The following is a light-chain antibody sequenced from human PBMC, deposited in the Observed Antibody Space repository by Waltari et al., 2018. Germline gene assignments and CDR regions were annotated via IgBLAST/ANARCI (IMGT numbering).Light chain of an antibody. CDR1: QSVSSY. J-gene: IGKJ1*01. CDR2: DAS. CDR3: QQRSNWPPWT. Sequence: EIVLTQSPATLSLSPGERATLPCRASQSVSSYVAWYQQKPGQAPRLLIYDASNRATGISARFSGSGSGTDFTLTINSVEPEDFAVYYCQQRSNWPPWTFGQGTKVEIK. V-gene: IGKV3-11*01.